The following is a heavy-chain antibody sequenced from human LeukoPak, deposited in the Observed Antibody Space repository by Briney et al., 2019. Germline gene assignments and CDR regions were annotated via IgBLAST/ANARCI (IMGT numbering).Heavy chain of an antibody. V-gene: IGHV4-4*07. J-gene: IGHJ3*02. Sequence: SETLSLTCSVSGVSLDEYYWYWIRQSAGKRLEWIGRIYSSGSTNYAPSLKSRVTMSIDTSKRHLSLKLSSVTAADTCFYYCARMNGDGFDIWGQGTKVTVSS. CDR3: ARMNGDGFDI. CDR1: GVSLDEYY. D-gene: IGHD2-8*01. CDR2: IYSSGST.